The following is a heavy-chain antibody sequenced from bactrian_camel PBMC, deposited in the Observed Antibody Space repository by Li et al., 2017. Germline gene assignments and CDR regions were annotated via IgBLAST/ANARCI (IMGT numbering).Heavy chain of an antibody. D-gene: IGHD4*01. CDR3: AAGTGTAATMHCGRAEFQARADEYEL. Sequence: DVQLVESGGGSALAGGSVRLSCAASGYTFNTYSWFRQAPGQEREGVAAIESDGATGYADSVKGRFTISKDNAKNTLYLDMADLKPEDTAMYYCAAGTGTAATMHCGRAEFQARADEYELWGRGTQVTVS. CDR2: IESDGAT. CDR1: GYTFNTY. V-gene: IGHV3S42*01. J-gene: IGHJ4*01.